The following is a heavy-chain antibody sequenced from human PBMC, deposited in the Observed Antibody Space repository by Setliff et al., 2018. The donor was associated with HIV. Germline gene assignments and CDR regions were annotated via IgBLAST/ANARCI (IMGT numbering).Heavy chain of an antibody. V-gene: IGHV2-70*11. D-gene: IGHD1-26*01. CDR3: ARMISYSPYFDY. Sequence: TLSLTCTVSGVSVNSGGYYWNWIRQPPGKALEWLARIDWDDDKYYSTSLKTRLTISKDTSKNQVVLKMTNMDPVDTATYYCARMISYSPYFDYWGQGTLVTVSS. J-gene: IGHJ4*02. CDR2: IDWDDDK. CDR1: GVSVNSGGYY.